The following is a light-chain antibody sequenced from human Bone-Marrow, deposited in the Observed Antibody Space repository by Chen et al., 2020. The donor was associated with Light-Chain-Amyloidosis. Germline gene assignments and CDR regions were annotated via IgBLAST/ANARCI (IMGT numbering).Light chain of an antibody. CDR1: RGSIATNY. CDR2: EDD. V-gene: IGLV6-57*01. Sequence: NFMLTQPHSVSESPGKTVIISCTRSRGSIATNYVQWYQQRPGSSPPTVIYEDDQRPSGVPDRCSGSVDRASYSASITISGLKSEDEADYYCQSYEGSSQGVFGGGTKLPVL. J-gene: IGLJ3*02. CDR3: QSYEGSSQGV.